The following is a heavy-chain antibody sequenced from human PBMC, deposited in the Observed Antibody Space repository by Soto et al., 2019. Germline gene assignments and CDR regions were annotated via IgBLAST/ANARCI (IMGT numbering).Heavy chain of an antibody. J-gene: IGHJ4*02. CDR3: TTDRRGDWSGYFDY. CDR1: GFTFSNAW. CDR2: IKSKTDGGTT. D-gene: IGHD3-3*01. V-gene: IGHV3-15*07. Sequence: EVQLVESGGGLVKPGGSLRLSCAASGFTFSNAWMNWVRQAPGKGLEWVGRIKSKTDGGTTDYAAPVKGRFTISRDDSKNTLYLQMNSLKTEDTAVYYCTTDRRGDWSGYFDYWGQGTLVTVSS.